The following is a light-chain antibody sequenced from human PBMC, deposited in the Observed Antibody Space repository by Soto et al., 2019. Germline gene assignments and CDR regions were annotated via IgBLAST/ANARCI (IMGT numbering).Light chain of an antibody. CDR2: GES. J-gene: IGKJ2*01. CDR3: QEYSNSRT. CDR1: QGVSSTF. V-gene: IGKV3-20*01. Sequence: EIVLTQSPGTLSLSPGERATLSCRTSQGVSSTFLAWYQHKPGQAPRLLIYGESNRATGIPDRFTGSGSGTDFTLSLSRLEPEDFAVYYCQEYSNSRTFGQGTKLEIK.